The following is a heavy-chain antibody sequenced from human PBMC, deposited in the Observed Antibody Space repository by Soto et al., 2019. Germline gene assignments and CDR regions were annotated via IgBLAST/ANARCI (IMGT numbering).Heavy chain of an antibody. Sequence: SETLSLTCTVSGGSVSSGSYYWSWIRQPPGKGLEWIGYIYYSGSTNYNPSLKSRVTISVDTSKNQFSLKLSSVTAADTAVYYCAGARGSSSPWYYYYGMDVRREGTTVTVSS. D-gene: IGHD6-6*01. CDR1: GGSVSSGSYY. CDR2: IYYSGST. CDR3: AGARGSSSPWYYYYGMDV. V-gene: IGHV4-61*01. J-gene: IGHJ6*04.